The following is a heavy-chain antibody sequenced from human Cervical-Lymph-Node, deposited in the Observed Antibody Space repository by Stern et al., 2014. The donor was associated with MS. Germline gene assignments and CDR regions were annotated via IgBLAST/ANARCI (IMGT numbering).Heavy chain of an antibody. D-gene: IGHD5-18*01. J-gene: IGHJ4*02. CDR1: GFTFSSYW. CDR2: IKQDGSEK. CDR3: ARGRFVDTAMYY. V-gene: IGHV3-7*01. Sequence: VQLVESGGGLVQPGGSLRLSCVASGFTFSSYWMNWVRQAPGKGLEWVANIKQDGSEKFYGDSVKGRVTISRDNTKSSLYLQVNNLRAEDTAVYYCARGRFVDTAMYYWGQGTLVTVSS.